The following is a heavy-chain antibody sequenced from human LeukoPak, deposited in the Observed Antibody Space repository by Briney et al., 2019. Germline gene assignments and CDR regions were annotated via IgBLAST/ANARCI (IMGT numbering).Heavy chain of an antibody. CDR1: GGSFSGYY. Sequence: SETLSLTCAVYGGSFSGYYWSWIRQPPGKGLECIGYIHYTGSSNYNPSLKSRVTISVDTSKNQFSLKLSSVAAADTAIYYCARGGYYGSGNDFRFDPWGQGTLVTVSS. CDR2: IHYTGSS. J-gene: IGHJ5*02. CDR3: ARGGYYGSGNDFRFDP. D-gene: IGHD3-10*01. V-gene: IGHV4-59*01.